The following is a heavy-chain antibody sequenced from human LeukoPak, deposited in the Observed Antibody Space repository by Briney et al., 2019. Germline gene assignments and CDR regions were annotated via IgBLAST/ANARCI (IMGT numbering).Heavy chain of an antibody. CDR1: GGTFSSYA. V-gene: IGHV1-69*13. D-gene: IGHD3-16*02. CDR2: IIPIFGAA. Sequence: SVEVSCKASGGTFSSYAISWVRQAPGQGLEWMGGIIPIFGAANYAQKFQGRVTITADESTSTAYMELSSLRSEDTAVYYCARDISTPLRLGELSPLRYWGQGTLVTVSS. CDR3: ARDISTPLRLGELSPLRY. J-gene: IGHJ4*02.